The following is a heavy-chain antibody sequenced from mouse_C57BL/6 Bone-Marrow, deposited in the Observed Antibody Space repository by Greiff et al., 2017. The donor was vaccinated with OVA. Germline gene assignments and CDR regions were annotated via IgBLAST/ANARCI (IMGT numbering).Heavy chain of an antibody. V-gene: IGHV14-2*01. CDR3: ARPMYYDGSSSHWYFYV. CDR2: IDPEDGET. J-gene: IGHJ1*03. Sequence: EVKLQQSGAELVKPGASVKLSCTASGFNIKDYYMHWVKQRTEQGLEWIGRIDPEDGETKYDPKFQGKATITADTSSNTAYLQLSSLTSEDTAVYYWARPMYYDGSSSHWYFYVWGTGTTVTVAS. D-gene: IGHD1-1*01. CDR1: GFNIKDYY.